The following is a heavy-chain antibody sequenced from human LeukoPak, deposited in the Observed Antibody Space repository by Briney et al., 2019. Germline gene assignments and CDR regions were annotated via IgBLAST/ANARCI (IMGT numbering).Heavy chain of an antibody. D-gene: IGHD7-27*01. CDR1: GFTFSSYA. CDR2: IKRKSDGGTT. V-gene: IGHV3-15*01. J-gene: IGHJ4*02. CDR3: TSTLGY. Sequence: GGSLRLSRAASGFTFSSYAMSWVRQAPGKGLEWVGRIKRKSDGGTTEYAAPVQGRFTISRDDSKSTLYLQMSSLKTEDTGVYYCTSTLGYWGQGTLVTVSS.